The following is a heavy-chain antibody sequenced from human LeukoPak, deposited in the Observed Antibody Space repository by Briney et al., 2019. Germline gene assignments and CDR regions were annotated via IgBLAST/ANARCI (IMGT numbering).Heavy chain of an antibody. D-gene: IGHD1-26*01. CDR1: GYTLTELS. CDR2: FDPEDGET. Sequence: ASVKVSCKVSGYTLTELSMHWVRQAPGKGLEWMGGFDPEDGETIYAQKFQGRVTMTEDTPTDTAYMELSSLRSDDTAVYYCARGMLSGSYLGFDYWGQGTLVTVSS. V-gene: IGHV1-24*01. J-gene: IGHJ4*02. CDR3: ARGMLSGSYLGFDY.